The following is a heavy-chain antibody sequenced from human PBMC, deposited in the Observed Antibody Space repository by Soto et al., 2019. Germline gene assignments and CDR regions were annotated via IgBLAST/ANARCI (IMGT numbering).Heavy chain of an antibody. D-gene: IGHD3-9*01. CDR1: GFTFSSYG. CDR3: AKTWGSFDWSSSFDY. CDR2: ISYDGSNK. J-gene: IGHJ4*02. V-gene: IGHV3-30*18. Sequence: HPGGSLRLSXAASGFTFSSYGMHWVRQAPGKGLEWVAVISYDGSNKYYADSVKGRFTISRDNSKNTLYLQMNSLRAEDTAVYYCAKTWGSFDWSSSFDYWGQGTLVTVSS.